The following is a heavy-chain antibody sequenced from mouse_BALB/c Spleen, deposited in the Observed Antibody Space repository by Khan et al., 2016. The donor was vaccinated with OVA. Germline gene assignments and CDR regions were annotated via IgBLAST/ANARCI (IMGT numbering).Heavy chain of an antibody. CDR2: IDPFSGDT. D-gene: IGHD2-2*01. CDR3: TRHGYVAWFTY. V-gene: IGHV1S135*01. Sequence: VQLKESGPELMKPGASVKISCKASGYSFTSYYIHWVMESHGKSLEWIGYIDPFSGDTTYNQKFKGKATLTVDKSSSTAYILLSNLTSEDSAVYYCTRHGYVAWFTYWGQWTLVTVSA. CDR1: GYSFTSYY. J-gene: IGHJ3*01.